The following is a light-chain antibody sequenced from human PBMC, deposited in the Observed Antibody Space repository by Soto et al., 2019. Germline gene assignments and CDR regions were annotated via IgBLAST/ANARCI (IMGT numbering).Light chain of an antibody. J-gene: IGKJ1*01. V-gene: IGKV1-39*01. Sequence: DIQMTQSPSSQSASVGDRVTITCRASQSLNSYLNWYQQKPGKAPKLLIYAASSLQSGVPSRFNGSGSETEFTLTIPSLQPDDFATYYGKQSFSTPRTFGQGTRV. CDR2: AAS. CDR1: QSLNSY. CDR3: KQSFSTPRT.